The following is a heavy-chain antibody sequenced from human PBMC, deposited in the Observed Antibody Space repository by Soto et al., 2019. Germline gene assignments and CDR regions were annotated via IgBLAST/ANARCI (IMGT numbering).Heavy chain of an antibody. V-gene: IGHV5-51*01. CDR3: ARTRSFTLGFYYDGMDV. CDR2: IYPGDSDT. CDR1: GYSFASYW. D-gene: IGHD6-6*01. Sequence: LGEALKISCQGSGYSFASYWIGWVRQMPGKDLEWMGIIYPGDSDTRYSPSFQGQVTISADKSLRTDYLQWTSLKASDTALYYCARTRSFTLGFYYDGMDVWGQGTTVTVSS. J-gene: IGHJ6*02.